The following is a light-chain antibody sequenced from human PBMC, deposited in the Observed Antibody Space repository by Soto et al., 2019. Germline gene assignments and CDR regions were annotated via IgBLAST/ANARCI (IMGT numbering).Light chain of an antibody. V-gene: IGKV3-11*01. CDR2: DAS. Sequence: EIVLTQSPATLSLSPGERATLSCRASQSVSSYLAWYQQKPGQAPRLLIYDASNRATGIPARFSGSGSGTDVTLTISSLEPEDFAVYYGQQRSNWPPGFTFGPGTKVDIK. CDR3: QQRSNWPPGFT. J-gene: IGKJ3*01. CDR1: QSVSSY.